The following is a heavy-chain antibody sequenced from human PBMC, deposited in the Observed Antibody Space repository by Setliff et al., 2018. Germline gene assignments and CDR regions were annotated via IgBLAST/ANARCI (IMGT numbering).Heavy chain of an antibody. J-gene: IGHJ4*02. V-gene: IGHV3-21*01. Sequence: GSLRLSCAASGFTFSSYSMNWVRQAPGKGLEWVSSISSSSSYIYYADSVKGRFTISRDNAKNSLYLQMNSLRAEDTAVYYCARAIAAAPDPDYWGQGTLVTVSS. CDR3: ARAIAAAPDPDY. CDR2: ISSSSSYI. CDR1: GFTFSSYS. D-gene: IGHD6-13*01.